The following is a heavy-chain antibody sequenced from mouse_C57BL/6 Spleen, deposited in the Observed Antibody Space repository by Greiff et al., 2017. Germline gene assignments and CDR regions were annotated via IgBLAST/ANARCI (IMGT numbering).Heavy chain of an antibody. D-gene: IGHD6-1*01. CDR3: ARQGGSYPYWYFDV. Sequence: EVQGVESGGDLVKPGGSLKLSCAASGFTFSSYGMSWVRQTPDKRLEWVATISSGGSYTYYPDSVKGRFTISRDNAKNTLYLQMSSLKSEDTAMYYCARQGGSYPYWYFDVWGTGTTVTVSS. CDR1: GFTFSSYG. J-gene: IGHJ1*03. V-gene: IGHV5-6*01. CDR2: ISSGGSYT.